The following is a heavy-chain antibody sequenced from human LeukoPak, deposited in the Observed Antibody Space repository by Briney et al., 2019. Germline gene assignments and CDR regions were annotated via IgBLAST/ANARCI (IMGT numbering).Heavy chain of an antibody. CDR3: ARGGPYSSSCFDY. CDR2: IYSGGST. D-gene: IGHD6-13*01. J-gene: IGHJ4*02. V-gene: IGHV3-66*02. Sequence: PGGSLRLSCAASGFTVSSNYMSWVRQAPGKGLEWVSVIYSGGSTYYADSVKGRFTISRDNSKNTLYLQMISLRAEDTAVYYCARGGPYSSSCFDYWGQGTLVTVSS. CDR1: GFTVSSNY.